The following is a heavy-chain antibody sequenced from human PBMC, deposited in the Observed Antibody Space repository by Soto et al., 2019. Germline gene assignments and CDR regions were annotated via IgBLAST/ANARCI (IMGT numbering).Heavy chain of an antibody. V-gene: IGHV1-8*01. J-gene: IGHJ4*02. Sequence: GASVKVSCKASGYTFTSYDINWVRQATGQGLEWMGWMNPNSGNTGHAQQFQGRVTMTRDSYTSTAYMELSNLRSEDTAVYYCARVHGDADYWGQGTLVPVSS. CDR2: MNPNSGNT. CDR1: GYTFTSYD. CDR3: ARVHGDADY. D-gene: IGHD4-17*01.